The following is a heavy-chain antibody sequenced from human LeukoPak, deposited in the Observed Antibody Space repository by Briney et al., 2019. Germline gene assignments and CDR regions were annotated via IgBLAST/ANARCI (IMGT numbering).Heavy chain of an antibody. CDR3: ARAPHRRWLRFEGYLY. CDR2: INHSGRT. CDR1: VGSFSGYY. D-gene: IGHD5-12*01. Sequence: SETLSLTCGVYVGSFSGYYWSWIREPPGKGLEWIGEINHSGRTNYNPSLKSLVTISVDTSRNQFSLKLSSVTAADTAVYYCARAPHRRWLRFEGYLYWGQGTLVTVSS. J-gene: IGHJ4*02. V-gene: IGHV4-34*01.